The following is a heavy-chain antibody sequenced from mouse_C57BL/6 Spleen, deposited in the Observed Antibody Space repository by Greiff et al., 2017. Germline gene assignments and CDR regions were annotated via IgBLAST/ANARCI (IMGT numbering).Heavy chain of an antibody. CDR1: GYTFTDYE. J-gene: IGHJ2*01. Sequence: QVQLQQSGAELVRPGASVTLSCKASGYTFTDYEMHWVKQTPVHGLEWIGAIDPETGGTAYNQKFKGKAILTADKSSSTAYMELRSLTSEDSAVYCCTLYYSSNYFDYWGQGTTLTVSS. D-gene: IGHD1-1*01. CDR2: IDPETGGT. CDR3: TLYYSSNYFDY. V-gene: IGHV1-15*01.